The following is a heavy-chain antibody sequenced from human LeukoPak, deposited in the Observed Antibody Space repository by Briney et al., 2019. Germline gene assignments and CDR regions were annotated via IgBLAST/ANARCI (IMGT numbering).Heavy chain of an antibody. V-gene: IGHV4-61*02. CDR3: ARDSTIFGVAGNWFDP. CDR1: GGSISSGSYY. J-gene: IGHJ5*02. Sequence: SQTLSLTCTVSGGSISSGSYYWSWIRQPTGKGLEWIGRIYTSGSTNYNPSLKSRVTISVDTSKNQFSQKLSSVTAADTAVYYCARDSTIFGVAGNWFDPWGQGTLVTVSS. CDR2: IYTSGST. D-gene: IGHD3-3*01.